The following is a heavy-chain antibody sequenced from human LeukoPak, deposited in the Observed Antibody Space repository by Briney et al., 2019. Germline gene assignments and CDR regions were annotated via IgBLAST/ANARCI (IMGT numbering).Heavy chain of an antibody. J-gene: IGHJ3*02. CDR2: IYYSGST. CDR3: ARWEVRLNAFEM. Sequence: SETLSLTCTVSGGSISSSSYYWGWIRQPPGKGLEWIGSIYYSGSTYYNPSLKSRVTTSVDTSKNQFSLSLSSVTAADTAVYYCARWEVRLNAFEMWGQGTMVTVSS. CDR1: GGSISSSSYY. D-gene: IGHD3-10*01. V-gene: IGHV4-39*07.